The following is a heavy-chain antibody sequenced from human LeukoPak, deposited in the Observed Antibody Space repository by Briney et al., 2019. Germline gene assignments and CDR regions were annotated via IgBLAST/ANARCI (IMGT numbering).Heavy chain of an antibody. CDR1: GITISGNW. V-gene: IGHV3-7*05. J-gene: IGHJ4*02. CDR2: IKPDGSEK. D-gene: IGHD3/OR15-3a*01. CDR3: ARDRDWSFDY. Sequence: PGGSLRLSCADSGITISGNWMSWVRQAPGKGLEWVAHIKPDGSEKYYVDSVRGRFTISRDNAENSLYLEMNSLRAEDTAVYYCARDRDWSFDYWGQGTLVTVSS.